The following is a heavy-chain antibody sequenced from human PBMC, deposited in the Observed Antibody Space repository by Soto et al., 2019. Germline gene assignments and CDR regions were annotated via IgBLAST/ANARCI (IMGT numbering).Heavy chain of an antibody. Sequence: PSETLSLTCTVSGGSISSRISYWGWIRQPPGGGLAWIGSIYYNGNTYYNPSLESRVTISVDTSKNQFSLKLSAVTAADTAVYYCAKPPRGLWFGDGPDYWGRGTLVTVSP. V-gene: IGHV4-39*01. D-gene: IGHD3-10*01. CDR2: IYYNGNT. CDR1: GGSISSRISY. CDR3: AKPPRGLWFGDGPDY. J-gene: IGHJ4*02.